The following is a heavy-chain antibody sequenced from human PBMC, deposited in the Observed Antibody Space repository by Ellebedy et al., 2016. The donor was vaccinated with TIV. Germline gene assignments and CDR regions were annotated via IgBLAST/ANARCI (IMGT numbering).Heavy chain of an antibody. J-gene: IGHJ6*02. Sequence: ASVKVSCKASGYTFTSYGISWVRQAPGQGLEWMGWISAYNGNTNYAQKLQGRVTMTTDTSTSTAYMELRSLRSDDTAVYYCARAPVGGLGEFYYYYYGMDVWGQGTTVTVSS. D-gene: IGHD3-10*01. CDR1: GYTFTSYG. CDR3: ARAPVGGLGEFYYYYYGMDV. V-gene: IGHV1-18*04. CDR2: ISAYNGNT.